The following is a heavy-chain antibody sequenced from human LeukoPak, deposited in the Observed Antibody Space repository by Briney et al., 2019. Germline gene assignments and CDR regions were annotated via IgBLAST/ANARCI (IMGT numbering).Heavy chain of an antibody. V-gene: IGHV3-48*03. CDR2: ISSSASTI. Sequence: GGSLRLSCAASGFTFSSYAMSWVRQAPGKGLEWVSYISSSASTIYYADSVKGRFTISRDNAKNSLYLQMNSLRAEDTAVYYCARGVFYSSDYSNCFDPWGQGTLVTVSS. CDR3: ARGVFYSSDYSNCFDP. J-gene: IGHJ5*02. CDR1: GFTFSSYA. D-gene: IGHD6-19*01.